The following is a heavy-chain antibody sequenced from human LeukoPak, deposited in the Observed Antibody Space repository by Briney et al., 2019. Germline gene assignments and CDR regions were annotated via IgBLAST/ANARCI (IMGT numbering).Heavy chain of an antibody. CDR1: GFTVSSNY. Sequence: GGSLRLSCAASGFTVSSNYMSGVRQAPGEGLEGVSVIYSGGSTHYADSVKGRFTISRDNSKNTVFLQMNSLRAEDTAVYYCARGLGVTFYFDCWGQGTLVTVSS. CDR3: ARGLGVTFYFDC. V-gene: IGHV3-53*01. CDR2: IYSGGST. D-gene: IGHD3-10*01. J-gene: IGHJ4*02.